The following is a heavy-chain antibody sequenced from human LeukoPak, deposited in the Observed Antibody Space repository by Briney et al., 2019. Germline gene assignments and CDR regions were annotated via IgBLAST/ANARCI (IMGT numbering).Heavy chain of an antibody. V-gene: IGHV6-1*01. D-gene: IGHD5-12*01. J-gene: IGHJ4*02. CDR1: GDSVSSNSAD. Sequence: SQTLSLTCAISGDSVSSNSADWNWIRQSPSRGLEWLGRIYYRSKWYNGYAVSVKSRVTINQDTSKTQYSQQLNSVTPEDTGVYYCARVFSSAYDPSFDCWLQGTLV. CDR3: ARVFSSAYDPSFDC. CDR2: IYYRSKWYN.